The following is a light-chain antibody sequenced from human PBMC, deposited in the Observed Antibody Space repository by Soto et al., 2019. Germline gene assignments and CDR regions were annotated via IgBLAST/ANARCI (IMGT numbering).Light chain of an antibody. Sequence: EIVLTQSPGTLSLSPGERATLSCRATQSVSTTYLAWYQQKPGQAPRLLIYAGSTRATAIPDRFSGSGSGRDFTLTISGLEPEDFAVYYCQQYGSSPLISFGQGTRLEIK. V-gene: IGKV3-20*01. J-gene: IGKJ5*01. CDR2: AGS. CDR1: QSVSTTY. CDR3: QQYGSSPLIS.